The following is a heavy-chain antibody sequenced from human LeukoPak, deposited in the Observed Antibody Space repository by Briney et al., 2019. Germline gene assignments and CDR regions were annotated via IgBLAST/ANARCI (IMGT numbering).Heavy chain of an antibody. D-gene: IGHD4-17*01. CDR1: GGSFSAYY. V-gene: IGHV4-34*01. CDR2: INHSGSA. J-gene: IGHJ4*02. Sequence: SETLSLTCAVSGGSFSAYYWTWIRQPPGKGLEWIGEINHSGSANYNPSLKSRVTISLDTSKNQSSLKLSSVTAADTAVYYCARGQGTVTTHWGQGTLVTVSS. CDR3: ARGQGTVTTH.